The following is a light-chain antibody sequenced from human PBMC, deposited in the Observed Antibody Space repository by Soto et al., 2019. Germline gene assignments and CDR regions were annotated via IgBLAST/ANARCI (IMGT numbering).Light chain of an antibody. J-gene: IGKJ1*01. CDR2: GAS. CDR1: QSVSRSY. V-gene: IGKV3D-20*02. Sequence: EIVLTQSPGTVSLSPGERATLSCRASQSVSRSYLAWYQLKPGQAPRLLIYGASSRATGIPDRFSGSGSGTDFTLTISSLEPEDFAVYYCQQRSNWPQTFGQGTKVDIK. CDR3: QQRSNWPQT.